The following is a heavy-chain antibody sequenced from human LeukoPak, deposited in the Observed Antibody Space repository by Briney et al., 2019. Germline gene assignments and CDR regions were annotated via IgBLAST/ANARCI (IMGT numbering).Heavy chain of an antibody. CDR2: LSFDGSSE. J-gene: IGHJ4*02. CDR3: AKGSGSSGWNDLLGVVDY. V-gene: IGHV3-30*18. CDR1: GFAFSIYG. D-gene: IGHD6-19*01. Sequence: GGSLRLSCVPSGFAFSIYGIHWVRQAPGKGLEWVAVLSFDGSSEYYADSVKGRFTVSRDNSKNTLYLQMNSLRDEDTAVYYCAKGSGSSGWNDLLGVVDYWGQGTLVTVSS.